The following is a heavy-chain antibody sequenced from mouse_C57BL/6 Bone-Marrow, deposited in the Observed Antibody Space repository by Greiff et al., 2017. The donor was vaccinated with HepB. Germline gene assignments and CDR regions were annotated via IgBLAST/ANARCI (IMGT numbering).Heavy chain of an antibody. J-gene: IGHJ3*01. Sequence: VQLQQPGAELVKPGASVKLSCKASGYTFTSYWMQWVKQRPGQGLEWIGEIDPSDSYTNYNQKFKGKATLTVDTSSSTAYMQLSSLTSEDSAVYYCARSLDSSGYPFAYWGQGTLVTVSA. V-gene: IGHV1-50*01. CDR3: ARSLDSSGYPFAY. CDR1: GYTFTSYW. CDR2: IDPSDSYT. D-gene: IGHD3-2*02.